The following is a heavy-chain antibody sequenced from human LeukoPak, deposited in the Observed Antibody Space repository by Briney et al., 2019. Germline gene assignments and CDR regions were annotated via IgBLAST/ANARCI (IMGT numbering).Heavy chain of an antibody. Sequence: PGGCLRLSCAASGFTFSNSAMTWVRQAPGKGLEWVSAISGSGDKIHYADSVKGRFTISRDNSKNTLYLQMNSLRVEDTAIYYCEKDWSCDYWGQGTLITVSS. CDR1: GFTFSNSA. CDR3: EKDWSCDY. J-gene: IGHJ4*02. D-gene: IGHD1-26*01. CDR2: ISGSGDKI. V-gene: IGHV3-23*01.